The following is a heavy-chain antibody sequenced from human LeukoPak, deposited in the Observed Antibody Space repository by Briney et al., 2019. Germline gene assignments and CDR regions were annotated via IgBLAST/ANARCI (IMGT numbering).Heavy chain of an antibody. CDR2: MYHSGTT. V-gene: IGHV4-38-2*02. D-gene: IGHD4-11*01. Sequence: SETLSLTCTVSGFSISSGYYWGWIRQPPGMGLEWLVNMYHSGTTYYNPSLKSRVTISLYSPSDQFSLKVSSVTAADTAVYYCARRRNNYNFDYGGQGTLITVSS. CDR3: ARRRNNYNFDY. CDR1: GFSISSGYY. J-gene: IGHJ4*02.